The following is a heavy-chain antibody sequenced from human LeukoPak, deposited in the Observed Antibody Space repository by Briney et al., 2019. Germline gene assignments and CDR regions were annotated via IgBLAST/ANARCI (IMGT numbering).Heavy chain of an antibody. CDR3: AKDSGSSDFDY. V-gene: IGHV3-23*01. Sequence: PGGSLRLSCAASGFIFSNYGMSWVRQAPGKGLEWVSAISGSGGSTYYADSVKGRFTISRDNSKNTLYLQMNSLRAEDTAVYYCAKDSGSSDFDYWGQGTLVTVSS. D-gene: IGHD1-26*01. CDR2: ISGSGGST. J-gene: IGHJ4*02. CDR1: GFIFSNYG.